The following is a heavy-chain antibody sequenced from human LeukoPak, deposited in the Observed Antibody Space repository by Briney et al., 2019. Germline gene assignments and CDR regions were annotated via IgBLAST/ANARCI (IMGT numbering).Heavy chain of an antibody. CDR3: ARDLRSSSWYYYYYYYMDV. CDR2: IKKDASEI. J-gene: IGHJ6*03. V-gene: IGHV3-7*01. Sequence: PGGSLRLSCAASGLTFSMYSMSWVRQAPGKGLEWVAFIKKDASEIDYVDSLKGRFTISRDNAKNSLYLQMNSLRAEDTAVYYCARDLRSSSWYYYYYYYMDVWGKGTTVTVSS. CDR1: GLTFSMYS. D-gene: IGHD6-13*01.